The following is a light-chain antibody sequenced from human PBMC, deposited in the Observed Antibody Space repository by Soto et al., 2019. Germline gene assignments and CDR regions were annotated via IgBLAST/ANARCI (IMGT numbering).Light chain of an antibody. CDR3: QQYVSSPT. J-gene: IGKJ4*01. CDR1: QSLSSNY. Sequence: EIVLTQSPGTLSLSPGERAILSCRASQSLSSNYLAWYHQKPGQAPRLLIYAASNRATGIPDRFSSGGSGTDFTLTINGLEPEDFAVYFCQQYVSSPTFGGGTKVDIK. CDR2: AAS. V-gene: IGKV3-20*01.